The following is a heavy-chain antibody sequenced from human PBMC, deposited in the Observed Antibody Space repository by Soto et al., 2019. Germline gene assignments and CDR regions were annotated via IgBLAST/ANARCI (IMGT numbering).Heavy chain of an antibody. CDR1: GYTFNTYY. Sequence: ASVKVSCKPSGYTFNTYYLHWVRQAPGQALEWMGVIHPSGGGTTYAQKFLGRVTVTRDTSSSTVFMELSSLRSDDTAVYYCARGGHIAVVTASFDYWGQGTLVTVSS. J-gene: IGHJ4*02. V-gene: IGHV1-46*02. CDR2: IHPSGGGT. D-gene: IGHD2-21*02. CDR3: ARGGHIAVVTASFDY.